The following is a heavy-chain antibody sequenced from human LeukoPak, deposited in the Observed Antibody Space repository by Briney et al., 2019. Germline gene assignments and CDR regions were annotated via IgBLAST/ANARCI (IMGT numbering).Heavy chain of an antibody. J-gene: IGHJ6*02. CDR3: ARGGGGRLYYYYGMDV. D-gene: IGHD2-15*01. CDR2: IYYSGST. V-gene: IGHV4-59*01. CDR1: GGSISSYY. Sequence: PSETLSLTCTVSGGSISSYYWSWIRQPPGKGLEWIGYIYYSGSTNYNPSLKSRVTISVDTSKNQFSLKLSSVTAADTAVYYCARGGGGRLYYYYGMDVWGQGTTVTVSS.